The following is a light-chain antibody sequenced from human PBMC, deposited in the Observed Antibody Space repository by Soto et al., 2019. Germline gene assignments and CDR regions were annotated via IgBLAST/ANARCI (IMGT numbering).Light chain of an antibody. J-gene: IGLJ1*01. CDR3: QSYDSSPSGV. CDR2: GNS. V-gene: IGLV1-40*01. Sequence: QPVLTQPPSVSGAPGQRVTISCTGSSSNIGAGYDVHWYQQFPGTAPKLLIYGNSNRPSGVPDRFSGSKSGTSASLAITGLQAEDEADYYCQSYDSSPSGVFGSGTKLTVL. CDR1: SSNIGAGYD.